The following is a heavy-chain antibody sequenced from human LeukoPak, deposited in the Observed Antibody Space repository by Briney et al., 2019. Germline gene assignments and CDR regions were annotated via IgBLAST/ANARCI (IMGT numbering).Heavy chain of an antibody. CDR1: GGSISSGGYS. V-gene: IGHV4-30-2*01. CDR3: ARDSYRTPGAFDI. J-gene: IGHJ3*02. CDR2: IYHSGST. D-gene: IGHD2-2*01. Sequence: SETLSLTCAVSGGSISSGGYSGRWIRQPPGKGLEWIGYIYHSGSTYYNPSLKSRVTISVDRSKNQFSLKLSSVTAADTAVYYCARDSYRTPGAFDIWGQGTMVTVSS.